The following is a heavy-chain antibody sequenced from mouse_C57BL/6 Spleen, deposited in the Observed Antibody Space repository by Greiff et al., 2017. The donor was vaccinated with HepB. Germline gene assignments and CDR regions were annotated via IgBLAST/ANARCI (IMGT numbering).Heavy chain of an antibody. Sequence: QVQLQQPGAELVMPGASVKLSCKASGYTFTSYWMHWVKQRPGQGLEWIGEIDPSDSYTNYNQKFKGKSTLTVDKSSSTAYMQLSSLTSEDSAVYYCARRRGYDGGNYLDYWGQGTTLTVSS. CDR3: ARRRGYDGGNYLDY. D-gene: IGHD2-2*01. CDR1: GYTFTSYW. V-gene: IGHV1-69*01. J-gene: IGHJ2*01. CDR2: IDPSDSYT.